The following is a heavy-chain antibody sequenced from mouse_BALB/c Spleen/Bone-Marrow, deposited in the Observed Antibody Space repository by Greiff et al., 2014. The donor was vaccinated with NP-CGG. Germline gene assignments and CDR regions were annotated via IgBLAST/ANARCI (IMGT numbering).Heavy chain of an antibody. CDR2: ILPGSGST. CDR1: GYIFSSYW. V-gene: IGHV1-9*01. CDR3: ARYGNYAMDY. Sequence: QVQLQQSGAELMKPGASVKISCKATGYIFSSYWIEWVKQRPGHGLEWIGEILPGSGSTNYNEKFKGKATFTADTFSNTAYMQLSSLTSEDSAVYYCARYGNYAMDYWGQGTSVTVSS. J-gene: IGHJ4*01. D-gene: IGHD2-1*01.